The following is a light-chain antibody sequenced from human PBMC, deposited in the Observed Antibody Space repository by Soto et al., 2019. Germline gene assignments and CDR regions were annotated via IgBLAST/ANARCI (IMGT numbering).Light chain of an antibody. CDR3: QQRSNWPPTWT. V-gene: IGKV3-11*01. CDR2: DAS. J-gene: IGKJ1*01. Sequence: EIVLTQSPGTLSLSPGERATLSCRASQRIGSYLAWYQQKPGQTTRLLIYDASNRDTGIPARFSSGGSGTDFTLTISSREPEEFAVYSQQRSNWPPTWTVGQGTKVEIK. CDR1: QRIGSY.